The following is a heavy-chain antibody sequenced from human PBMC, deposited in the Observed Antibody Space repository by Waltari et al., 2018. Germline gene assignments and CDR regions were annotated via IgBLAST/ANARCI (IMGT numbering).Heavy chain of an antibody. J-gene: IGHJ5*02. Sequence: QLQLQESGPGLVKPSETLSLTCTVSGGSISSSSYYWGWLRQPPGKGLEWIGSIYYSGSTYYNPSLKSRVTISVDTSKNQFSLKLSSVTAADTAVYYCASYPGRSNTPDWFDPWGQGTLVTVSS. V-gene: IGHV4-39*01. D-gene: IGHD2-15*01. CDR1: GGSISSSSYY. CDR3: ASYPGRSNTPDWFDP. CDR2: IYYSGST.